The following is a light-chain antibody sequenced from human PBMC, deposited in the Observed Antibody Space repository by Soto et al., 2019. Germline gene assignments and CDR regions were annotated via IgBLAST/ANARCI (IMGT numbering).Light chain of an antibody. Sequence: QSVLTQPPSASGTPGQRVTISCSGSSSNIGSNTVNWCQQLPGTAPKLLIYSNNQRPSGVPDRFSGSKSGTSASLAISGLHSEDEADYYCAAWDDSLNGPNYVFGTGTKVTVL. CDR2: SNN. CDR3: AAWDDSLNGPNYV. V-gene: IGLV1-44*01. CDR1: SSNIGSNT. J-gene: IGLJ1*01.